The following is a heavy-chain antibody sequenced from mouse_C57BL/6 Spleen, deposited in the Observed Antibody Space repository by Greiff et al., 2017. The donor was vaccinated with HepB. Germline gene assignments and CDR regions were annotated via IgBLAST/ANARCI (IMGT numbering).Heavy chain of an antibody. Sequence: QVQLQQPGAELVKPGASVKMSCKASGYTFTSYWITWVKQRPGQGPEWIGDIYPGSGSTNYKEKFKSKATLTVDTSSSTAYMQLSSLTSEDSAVYYCARANWDPAWFAYWGQGTLVTVSA. J-gene: IGHJ3*01. V-gene: IGHV1-55*01. D-gene: IGHD4-1*01. CDR1: GYTFTSYW. CDR2: IYPGSGST. CDR3: ARANWDPAWFAY.